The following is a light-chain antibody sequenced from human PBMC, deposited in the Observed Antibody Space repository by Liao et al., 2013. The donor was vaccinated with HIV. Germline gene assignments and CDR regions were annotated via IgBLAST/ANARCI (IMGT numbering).Light chain of an antibody. Sequence: SYELTQPPSVSVAPGETARITCGGSNIGSKSVHWYQQKPGQAPFLVIYYDSDRPSGIPERFSGSKSGKMATLTISGAQVEDEADYYCYSASDNIGVFGGGTKLTVL. CDR2: YDS. J-gene: IGLJ2*01. V-gene: IGLV3-21*01. CDR3: YSASDNIGV. CDR1: NIGSKS.